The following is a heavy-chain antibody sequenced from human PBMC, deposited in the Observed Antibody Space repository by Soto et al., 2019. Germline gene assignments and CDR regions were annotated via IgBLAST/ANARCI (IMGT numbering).Heavy chain of an antibody. CDR2: IRSKAYGGTT. Sequence: GGSLRLSCTASGFTFGDYAMSWFRQAPGKGLEWVGFIRSKAYGGTTEYAASVKGRFTISRDDSKSIAYLQMNSLKTEDTAVYYCTRVRTQGMITFGGVIVSHLHDDYWGQGTLVTVSS. CDR3: TRVRTQGMITFGGVIVSHLHDDY. CDR1: GFTFGDYA. V-gene: IGHV3-49*03. J-gene: IGHJ4*02. D-gene: IGHD3-16*02.